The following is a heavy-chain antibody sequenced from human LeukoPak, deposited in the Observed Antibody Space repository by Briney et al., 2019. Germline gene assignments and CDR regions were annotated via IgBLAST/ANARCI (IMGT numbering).Heavy chain of an antibody. CDR3: ARAQYYYDSSGYFHFDY. CDR1: GDSISSYY. CDR2: IYYTGST. J-gene: IGHJ4*02. V-gene: IGHV4-59*01. D-gene: IGHD3-22*01. Sequence: PSETLSLTCTVSGDSISSYYWSWIRQPPGKGLEWIGYIYYTGSTSFNPSLKSRVTISVDTSKNQLFLSLNSVTAADTAMYYCARAQYYYDSSGYFHFDYWGQGTLVTVSS.